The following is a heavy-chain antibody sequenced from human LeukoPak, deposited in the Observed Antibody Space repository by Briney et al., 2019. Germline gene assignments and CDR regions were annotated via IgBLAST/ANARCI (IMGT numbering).Heavy chain of an antibody. CDR1: GYTFTSYG. D-gene: IGHD2-2*01. CDR3: ARDLGYCSSTSCYGWFDP. CDR2: SSAYNGNT. J-gene: IGHJ5*02. V-gene: IGHV1-18*01. Sequence: ASEKVSCKASGYTFTSYGISWVRQAAGQGLELMGWSSAYNGNTNYAQTLQGRVTMTTDTSTSTAYMELRSLRSDDTAAYYCARDLGYCSSTSCYGWFDPWGQGTLVTVSS.